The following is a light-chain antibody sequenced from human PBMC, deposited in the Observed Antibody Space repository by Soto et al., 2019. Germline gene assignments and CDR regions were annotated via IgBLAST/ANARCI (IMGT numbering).Light chain of an antibody. J-gene: IGLJ2*01. CDR2: DNT. V-gene: IGLV1-40*01. Sequence: QSVLTQPPSVSGAPGQRVTISCTGSRSNIGAGYDVHWYQQLPGTAPKLLIFDNTNRPSGVPDRFSGSKSGTSASLAITGLQAEDEADYYCQSYDSSRSGFVVFGGGTELTVL. CDR1: RSNIGAGYD. CDR3: QSYDSSRSGFVV.